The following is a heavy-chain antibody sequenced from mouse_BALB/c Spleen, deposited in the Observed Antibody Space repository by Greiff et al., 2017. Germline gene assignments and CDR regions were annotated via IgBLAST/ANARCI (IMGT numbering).Heavy chain of an antibody. CDR2: ISSGSSTI. CDR3: ARSVYGYDNAMDY. Sequence: EVKLVESGGGLVQPGGSRKLSCAASGFTFSSFGMHWVRQAPEKGLEWVAYISSGSSTIYYADTVKGRFTISRDNPKNTLFLQMTSLRSEDTAMYYCARSVYGYDNAMDYWGQGTSVTVSS. J-gene: IGHJ4*01. V-gene: IGHV5-17*02. CDR1: GFTFSSFG. D-gene: IGHD2-2*01.